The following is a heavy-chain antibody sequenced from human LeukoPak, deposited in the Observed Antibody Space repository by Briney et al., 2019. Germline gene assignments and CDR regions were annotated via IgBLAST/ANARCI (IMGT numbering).Heavy chain of an antibody. CDR3: ARFALTSSLDY. D-gene: IGHD6-13*01. CDR2: IYPGNSDT. CDR1: GDRLTNNW. V-gene: IGHV5-51*01. J-gene: IGHJ4*02. Sequence: GESLKISCKISGDRLTNNWIGWVRQVPGKGLEWLGLIYPGNSDTRYSPFFQGQVTFSVDTSISTAYLHWGGLKASDTAMYYCARFALTSSLDYWGQGTLVTVS.